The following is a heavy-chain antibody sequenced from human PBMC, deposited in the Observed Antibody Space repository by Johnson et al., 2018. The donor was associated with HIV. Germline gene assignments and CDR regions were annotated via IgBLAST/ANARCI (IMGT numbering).Heavy chain of an antibody. CDR2: ITSSGTTI. CDR1: GFTFDDYA. D-gene: IGHD3-22*01. Sequence: VQVVESGGGLVQPGRSLRLSCAASGFTFDDYAMHWVRQAPGKGLEWVSYITSSGTTIYHVDSVKGRFTISRDNAKNSLYLQINSLRAEDTAVYYCARDRWATYYYDSSGHGGVFDIWGQGTVVTVSS. CDR3: ARDRWATYYYDSSGHGGVFDI. V-gene: IGHV3-48*03. J-gene: IGHJ3*02.